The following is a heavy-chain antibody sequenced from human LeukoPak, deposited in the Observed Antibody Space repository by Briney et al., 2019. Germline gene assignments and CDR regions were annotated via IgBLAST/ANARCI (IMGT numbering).Heavy chain of an antibody. D-gene: IGHD4-11*01. CDR1: GYTFTSYW. V-gene: IGHV5-51*01. CDR2: IYPGDSDT. CDR3: ARGTTETFWDYFDY. Sequence: GESLKISCKGSGYTFTSYWIGWVRQMPGKGLELMWIIYPGDSDTRYSPSFQGQVTISANKSISTAYLQWSSLKASDTAMYYCARGTTETFWDYFDYWGQGTLVTVSS. J-gene: IGHJ4*02.